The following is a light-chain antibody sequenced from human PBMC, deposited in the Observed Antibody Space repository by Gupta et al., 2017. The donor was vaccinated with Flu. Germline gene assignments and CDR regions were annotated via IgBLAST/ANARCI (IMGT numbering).Light chain of an antibody. CDR1: QSISSW. Sequence: DIQMTQSPSTLSASVGDRVTITCRASQSISSWLAWYQQKPGKAPKLLIYKASSLESGVPSRFSGSGSGTEFTLSIRSLQPDDFATYYCQWYTSYRWTFGQGTKVEIK. CDR2: KAS. CDR3: QWYTSYRWT. V-gene: IGKV1-5*03. J-gene: IGKJ1*01.